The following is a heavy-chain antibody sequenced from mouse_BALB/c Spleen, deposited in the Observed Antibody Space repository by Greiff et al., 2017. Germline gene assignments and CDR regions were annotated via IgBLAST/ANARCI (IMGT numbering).Heavy chain of an antibody. CDR2: FYPGSGSI. J-gene: IGHJ3*01. D-gene: IGHD1-1*01. V-gene: IGHV1-62-2*01. CDR1: GYTFTEYI. Sequence: VQLQQSGAELVKPGASVKLSCKASGYTFTEYIIHWVKQRSGQGLEWIGWFYPGSGSIKYNEKFKDKATLTADKSSSTVYMELSRLTSEDSAVYFCARHEDRGDYYGSSYAWFAYWGQGTLVTVSA. CDR3: ARHEDRGDYYGSSYAWFAY.